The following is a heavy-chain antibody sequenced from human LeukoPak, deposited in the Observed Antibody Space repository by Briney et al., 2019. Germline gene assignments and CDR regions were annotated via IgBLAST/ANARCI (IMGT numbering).Heavy chain of an antibody. Sequence: TGGSLRLSCAASGITLSVYWMSWVRQAPGKGLEWVANIKQDGSEKHYRDSVQGRFTISRDNAKNSLYLQMNSLRAEDTAVYYCARSGSGYFDYWGQGSLVTVSS. V-gene: IGHV3-7*01. J-gene: IGHJ4*02. CDR1: GITLSVYW. CDR2: IKQDGSEK. CDR3: ARSGSGYFDY.